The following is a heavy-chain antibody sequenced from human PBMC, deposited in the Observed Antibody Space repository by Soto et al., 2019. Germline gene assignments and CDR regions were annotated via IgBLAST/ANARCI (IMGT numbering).Heavy chain of an antibody. Sequence: APVKVSFKASCYSFALFGISWGRQAPGQGPEWVGWISANNGNTKYAQKLQGRVTMTTDTSTSTVYMEVWSLRSDDTAVYYCARDLKEGTSYYHGMDVWGQGTTVTVSS. CDR2: ISANNGNT. J-gene: IGHJ6*02. D-gene: IGHD3-9*01. CDR3: ARDLKEGTSYYHGMDV. V-gene: IGHV1-18*01. CDR1: CYSFALFG.